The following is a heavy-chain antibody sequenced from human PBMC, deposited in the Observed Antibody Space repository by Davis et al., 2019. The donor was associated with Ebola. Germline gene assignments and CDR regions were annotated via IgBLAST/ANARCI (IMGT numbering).Heavy chain of an antibody. D-gene: IGHD3-9*01. V-gene: IGHV1-2*04. J-gene: IGHJ6*02. CDR3: ARQLRYFDWGYGMDV. CDR1: GYTFTSYG. CDR2: INPNSGGT. Sequence: ASVKVSCKASGYTFTSYGISWVRQAPGQGLEWMGWINPNSGGTNYAQKFQGWVTMTRDTSISTAYMELRSLRSDDTAVYYCARQLRYFDWGYGMDVWGQGTTVTVSS.